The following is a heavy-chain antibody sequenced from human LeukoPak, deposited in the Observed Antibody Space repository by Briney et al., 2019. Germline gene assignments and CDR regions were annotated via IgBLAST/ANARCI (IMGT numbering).Heavy chain of an antibody. CDR3: ARERGDMIVVVIPFDY. V-gene: IGHV3-48*01. J-gene: IGHJ4*02. Sequence: GRSLRLSCAASGFTFSSYSMNWVRQAPGKGLEWVSYISSSSSTIDYADSVKGRFTISRDNAKNSLYLQMNSLRAEDTAVYYCARERGDMIVVVIPFDYWGQGTLVTVSS. CDR2: ISSSSSTI. CDR1: GFTFSSYS. D-gene: IGHD3-22*01.